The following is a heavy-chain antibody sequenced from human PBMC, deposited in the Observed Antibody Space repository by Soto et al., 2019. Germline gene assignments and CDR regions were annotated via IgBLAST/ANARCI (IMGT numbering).Heavy chain of an antibody. CDR1: GFTFSSYA. D-gene: IGHD3-10*01. V-gene: IGHV3-23*01. J-gene: IGHJ4*02. Sequence: GGSLRLSCAASGFTFSSYAMNWVRQDPGKGLEWVSGVSSSGGITYYADSVKGRFTISRDNSKNTLYLQMNSLRAEDTAVYSCAKAASEGTVPPYYFACGGRGTLVTVS. CDR3: AKAASEGTVPPYYFAC. CDR2: VSSSGGIT.